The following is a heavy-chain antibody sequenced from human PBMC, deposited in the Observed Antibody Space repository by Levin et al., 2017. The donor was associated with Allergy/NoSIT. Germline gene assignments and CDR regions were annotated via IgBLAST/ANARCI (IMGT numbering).Heavy chain of an antibody. CDR3: ARGGYSGYEDYYYMDG. V-gene: IGHV1-2*06. D-gene: IGHD5-12*01. CDR2: INPNSGGT. Sequence: ASVKVSCKASGYTFTGYYMHWVRQAPGQGLEWMGRINPNSGGTNYAQKFQGRVTMTRDTSISTAYMELSRLRSDDTAVYYCARGGYSGYEDYYYMDGWGKGTTVTVSS. J-gene: IGHJ6*03. CDR1: GYTFTGYY.